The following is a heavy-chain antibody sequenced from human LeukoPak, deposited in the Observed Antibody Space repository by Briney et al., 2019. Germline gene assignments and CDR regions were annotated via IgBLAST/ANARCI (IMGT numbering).Heavy chain of an antibody. Sequence: ASVKVSCKASGYTFTGYYMHWVRQAPGQGLEWMGWINPNSGGTNYAQKFQGRVTMTRDTSISTAYMELSRLRSDDTAVYYCATVYYDSSGYYYVRGWWFDPWGQGTLVTVSS. CDR3: ATVYYDSSGYYYVRGWWFDP. J-gene: IGHJ5*02. CDR2: INPNSGGT. CDR1: GYTFTGYY. V-gene: IGHV1-2*02. D-gene: IGHD3-22*01.